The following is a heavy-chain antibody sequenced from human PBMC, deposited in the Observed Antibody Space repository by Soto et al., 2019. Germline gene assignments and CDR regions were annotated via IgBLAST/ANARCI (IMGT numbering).Heavy chain of an antibody. V-gene: IGHV3-23*01. CDR1: GFTFSSYA. CDR2: ISGSGGST. CDR3: AKVGCSGGSCYSPVRAFDI. J-gene: IGHJ3*02. D-gene: IGHD2-15*01. Sequence: AGGSLRLSCAASGFTFSSYAMSWVRQAPGKGLEWVSAISGSGGSTYYADSVKGRFTISRDNSKNTLYLQMNSLRAEDTAVYYCAKVGCSGGSCYSPVRAFDIWGQGTMVTVSS.